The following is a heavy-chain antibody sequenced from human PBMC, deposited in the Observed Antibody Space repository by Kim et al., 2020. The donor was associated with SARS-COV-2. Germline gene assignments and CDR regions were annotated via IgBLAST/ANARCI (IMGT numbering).Heavy chain of an antibody. CDR3: ARGDGSYYQVDY. CDR2: IYYSGST. Sequence: SETLSLTCTVSGGSISSYYWSWIRQPPGKGLEWIGYIYYSGSTNYNPSLKSRVTISVDTSKNQFSLKLSSVTAADTAVYYCARGDGSYYQVDYWGQGTLVTVSS. D-gene: IGHD1-26*01. V-gene: IGHV4-59*13. CDR1: GGSISSYY. J-gene: IGHJ4*02.